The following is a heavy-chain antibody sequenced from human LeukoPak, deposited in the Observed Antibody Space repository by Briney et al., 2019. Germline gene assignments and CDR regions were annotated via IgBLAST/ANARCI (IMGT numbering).Heavy chain of an antibody. Sequence: SETLSLTCSVSGGSISADLHYWGWIRQAPGKGLELIGSFYYTGGTYYSPSLESRVTMSVDTSKSQFSLRLRSVTAADSAVYYCARLGYCSSTSCYLGDWGQGILVTVSS. D-gene: IGHD2-2*01. CDR1: GGSISADLHY. V-gene: IGHV4-39*07. CDR2: FYYTGGT. J-gene: IGHJ4*02. CDR3: ARLGYCSSTSCYLGD.